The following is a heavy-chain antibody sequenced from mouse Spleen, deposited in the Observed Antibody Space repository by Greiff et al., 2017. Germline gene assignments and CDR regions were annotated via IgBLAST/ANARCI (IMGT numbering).Heavy chain of an antibody. J-gene: IGHJ2*01. CDR2: IWSDGST. CDR3: ARNGRGNGNYPFFDY. V-gene: IGHV2-4-1*01. D-gene: IGHD2-1*01. Sequence: VHLVESGPGLVAPSQSLSITCTVSGFSLTNYAVHWVRQSPGKGLEWLGVIWSDGSTDYNAAFISRLSISKDNSKSQVFFKMNSLQADDTAIYYCARNGRGNGNYPFFDYWGQGTTLTVSS. CDR1: GFSLTNYA.